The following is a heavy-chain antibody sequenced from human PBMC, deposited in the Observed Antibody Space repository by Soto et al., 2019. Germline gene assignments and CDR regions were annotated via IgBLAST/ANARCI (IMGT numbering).Heavy chain of an antibody. V-gene: IGHV1-8*01. Sequence: ASVKVSCKASGYTFTSYDINWVRQATGQGLEWMGWMNPNSGNTGYAQKFQGRVTMTRNTSISTAYMELSSLRSEDTAVYYCARPLYYYDSSGYYYFDAFDIWGQGTMVTVSS. CDR1: GYTFTSYD. CDR3: ARPLYYYDSSGYYYFDAFDI. CDR2: MNPNSGNT. J-gene: IGHJ3*02. D-gene: IGHD3-22*01.